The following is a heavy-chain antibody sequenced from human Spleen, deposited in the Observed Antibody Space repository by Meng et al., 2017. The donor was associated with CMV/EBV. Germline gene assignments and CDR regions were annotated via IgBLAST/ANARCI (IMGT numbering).Heavy chain of an antibody. V-gene: IGHV1-2*02. CDR2: VIPNSGGT. J-gene: IGHJ4*02. CDR1: GYTFTDYY. D-gene: IGHD1-26*01. CDR3: AKNGVGATQVSGD. Sequence: ASVKVSCKASGYTFTDYYIHWVRQAPGQGLEWMGWVIPNSGGTNYAQKFQGRVTMTRDTSISTAYMELSRLSSDDTAVYYCAKNGVGATQVSGDWGQGTLVTVSS.